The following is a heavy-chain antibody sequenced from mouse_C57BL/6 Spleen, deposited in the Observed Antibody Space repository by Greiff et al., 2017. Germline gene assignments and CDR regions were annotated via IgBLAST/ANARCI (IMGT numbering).Heavy chain of an antibody. D-gene: IGHD1-1*01. Sequence: VKLMESGAELARPGASVKMSCKASGYTFTSYTMHWVKQRPGRGLEWIGYINPSRVYTKYNQKFKDKATLTADKSSSTAYMQLSSLTSEDSAVYYCARGVARDAMDYWGQGTSVTVSS. CDR2: INPSRVYT. V-gene: IGHV1-4*01. CDR3: ARGVARDAMDY. CDR1: GYTFTSYT. J-gene: IGHJ4*01.